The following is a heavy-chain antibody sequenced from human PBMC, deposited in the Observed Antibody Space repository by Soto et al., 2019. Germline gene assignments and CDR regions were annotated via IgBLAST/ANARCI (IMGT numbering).Heavy chain of an antibody. CDR2: IKSKTDGGTT. D-gene: IGHD5-18*01. V-gene: IGHV3-15*01. Sequence: GGSLRLSCAASGFTFSNAWMSWVRQAPGKGLEWVGRIKSKTDGGTTDYAAPVKGRFTISRDDSKNTLYLRMNSLKTEDTAVYYCTTSDTAMVIGVLYYFDYWGQGTLVTVSS. CDR3: TTSDTAMVIGVLYYFDY. J-gene: IGHJ4*02. CDR1: GFTFSNAW.